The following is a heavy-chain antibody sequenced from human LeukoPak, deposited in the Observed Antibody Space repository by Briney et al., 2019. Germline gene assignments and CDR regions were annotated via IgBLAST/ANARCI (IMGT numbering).Heavy chain of an antibody. CDR1: GYTFTSYY. Sequence: GASVKVSCKASGYTFTSYYMHWVRQAPGQGLEWMGIINPSGGSTSYAQKFQGRVTMTRDTSTSTVYMELSSLRSEDTAVYYCARNLIEYGSSSGVDYWGQGTLVTVSS. D-gene: IGHD6-6*01. CDR3: ARNLIEYGSSSGVDY. J-gene: IGHJ4*02. V-gene: IGHV1-46*01. CDR2: INPSGGST.